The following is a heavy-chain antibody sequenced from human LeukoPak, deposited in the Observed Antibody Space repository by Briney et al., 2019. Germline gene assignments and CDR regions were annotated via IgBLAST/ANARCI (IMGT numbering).Heavy chain of an antibody. J-gene: IGHJ4*02. D-gene: IGHD5-12*01. CDR3: ARDQGWLPHY. Sequence: SETLSLTCAVYGGSFSGYYWSWIRQPPGKGLEWIGEINHSGSTNYNPSLKSRVTMSVDTSKNQFSLKLSSVTAADTAVYYCARDQGWLPHYWGQGTLVTVSS. CDR2: INHSGST. V-gene: IGHV4-34*01. CDR1: GGSFSGYY.